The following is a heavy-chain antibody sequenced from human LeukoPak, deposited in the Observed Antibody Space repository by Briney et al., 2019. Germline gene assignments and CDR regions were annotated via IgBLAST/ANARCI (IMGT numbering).Heavy chain of an antibody. CDR2: ISSNGGST. CDR3: VKGGGNSYYYYGMDV. J-gene: IGHJ6*02. CDR1: GFTFSSYA. D-gene: IGHD4-23*01. V-gene: IGHV3-64D*09. Sequence: GGSLRLSCSASGFTFSSYAMHWVRHAPGKGLEYVSAISSNGGSTYYADSVKGRFTISRDNSKNTLYLQMSSLRAEDTAVYYCVKGGGNSYYYYGMDVWGQGTTVTVSS.